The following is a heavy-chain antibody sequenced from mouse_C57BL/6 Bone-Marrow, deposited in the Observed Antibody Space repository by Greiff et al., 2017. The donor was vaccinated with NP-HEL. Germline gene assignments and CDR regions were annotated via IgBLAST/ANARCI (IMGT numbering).Heavy chain of an antibody. D-gene: IGHD2-4*01. V-gene: IGHV1-64*01. CDR1: GYTFTSYW. Sequence: QVQLQQPGAELVKPGASVKLSCKASGYTFTSYWMHWVKQRPGQGLEWIGMIHPNSGSTNYNEKFKSKATLTVDKSYSTAYMQLSSLTSEDSAVYYCARMSYDYDETDYWGQGTTLTVSS. CDR3: ARMSYDYDETDY. CDR2: IHPNSGST. J-gene: IGHJ2*01.